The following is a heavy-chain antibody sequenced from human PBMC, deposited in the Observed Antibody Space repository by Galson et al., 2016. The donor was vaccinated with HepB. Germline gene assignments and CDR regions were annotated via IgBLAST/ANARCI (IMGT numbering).Heavy chain of an antibody. J-gene: IGHJ4*02. Sequence: SCKGSGFDFSNYGFSWVRQAPGQGLEWMGWISLYTGNSKYAQKLQGRVTMTTDTSTSTAYMELRSLRSDDTAVYYCAREIGYGDYGYWGQGTLVTVSS. CDR3: AREIGYGDYGY. CDR1: GFDFSNYG. D-gene: IGHD4-17*01. V-gene: IGHV1-18*01. CDR2: ISLYTGNS.